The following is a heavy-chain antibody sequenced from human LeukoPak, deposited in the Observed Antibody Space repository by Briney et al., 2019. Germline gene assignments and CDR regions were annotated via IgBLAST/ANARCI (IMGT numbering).Heavy chain of an antibody. D-gene: IGHD3-10*01. Sequence: SVKVSCKASGGTFSSYAISWVRQAPGQGLEWMGGIIPIFGTANYAQKFQGRATITTDEYTSTAYMELSSLRSEDTAVCYCARVRVNTMVRGVPYFDYWGQGTLVTVSS. CDR1: GGTFSSYA. CDR3: ARVRVNTMVRGVPYFDY. J-gene: IGHJ4*02. CDR2: IIPIFGTA. V-gene: IGHV1-69*05.